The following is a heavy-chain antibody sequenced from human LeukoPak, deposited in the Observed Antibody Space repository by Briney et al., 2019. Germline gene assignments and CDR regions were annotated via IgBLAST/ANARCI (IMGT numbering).Heavy chain of an antibody. CDR1: GGSISRSNW. J-gene: IGHJ4*02. Sequence: SETPSLTCAVSGGSISRSNWGGWVRQPPGKGLEWVGEIYHSGSTNYNPSLKSRVTISVDKSKNQFSLKLSSVTAADTAVYYCARDRGCSGGSCYPNWGQGTLVTVSS. V-gene: IGHV4-4*02. CDR2: IYHSGST. CDR3: ARDRGCSGGSCYPN. D-gene: IGHD2-15*01.